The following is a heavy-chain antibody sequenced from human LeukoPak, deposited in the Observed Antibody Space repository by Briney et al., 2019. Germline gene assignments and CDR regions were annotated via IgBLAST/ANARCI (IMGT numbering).Heavy chain of an antibody. CDR3: ARAHGGSYPGC. D-gene: IGHD1-26*01. Sequence: ASVKVSCKASGYTFTDYYMHWVRQAPGQGLEWRGLINPSGGSTSSAQEFQGRLMMTRDTSTSTVYMELSRLRSEDTAVYYCARAHGGSYPGCWGQGTLVTVSA. CDR1: GYTFTDYY. V-gene: IGHV1-46*01. J-gene: IGHJ4*02. CDR2: INPSGGST.